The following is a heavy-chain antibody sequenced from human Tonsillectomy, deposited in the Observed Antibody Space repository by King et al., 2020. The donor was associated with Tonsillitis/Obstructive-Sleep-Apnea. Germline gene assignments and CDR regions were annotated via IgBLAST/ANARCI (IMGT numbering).Heavy chain of an antibody. CDR1: GFTFDDYA. Sequence: VQLVESGGGLVQPGRSLRLSCAASGFTFDDYAMHWVRRTPGKGLEWVSGISWNSGSRGYADSVKGRFTISRDNAKNSLYLQMISLRAEDTALYYCAKDSGSGGYGAFDIWGQGTMVTVSS. CDR2: ISWNSGSR. D-gene: IGHD1-26*01. V-gene: IGHV3-9*01. J-gene: IGHJ3*02. CDR3: AKDSGSGGYGAFDI.